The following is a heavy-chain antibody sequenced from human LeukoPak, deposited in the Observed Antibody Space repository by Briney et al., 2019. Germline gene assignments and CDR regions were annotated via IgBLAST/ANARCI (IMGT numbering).Heavy chain of an antibody. J-gene: IGHJ4*02. CDR1: GFTFSSYS. CDR2: ISSSSSYI. CDR3: ASSDFWSSTVNDY. Sequence: PGGSLRLSCAASGFTFSSYSMNWVRQAPGKGLEWVSSISSSSSYIYYADSVKGRFTISRDNAKNSLYLQMNSLRAEDTAVYYCASSDFWSSTVNDYWGQGTLVTVSS. V-gene: IGHV3-21*01. D-gene: IGHD3-3*01.